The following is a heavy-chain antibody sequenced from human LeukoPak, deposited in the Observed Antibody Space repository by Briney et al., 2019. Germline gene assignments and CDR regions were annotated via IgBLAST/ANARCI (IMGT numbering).Heavy chain of an antibody. CDR3: ARERYCSGGSCRTGLNWFDP. V-gene: IGHV3-20*04. J-gene: IGHJ5*02. CDR2: INWNGGST. CDR1: GFTFDDYG. D-gene: IGHD2-15*01. Sequence: GGSLRLSCAASGFTFDDYGMSWVRQAPGKGLEWVSGINWNGGSTGYADSVKGRFTISRDNAKNSLYLQMNSLRAEDTALYYCARERYCSGGSCRTGLNWFDPWGQETLVTVSS.